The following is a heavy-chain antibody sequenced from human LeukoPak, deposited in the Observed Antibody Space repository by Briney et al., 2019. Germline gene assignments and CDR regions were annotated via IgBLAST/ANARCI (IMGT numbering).Heavy chain of an antibody. CDR2: IRSKAYGGTT. J-gene: IGHJ3*02. CDR1: GFTFGDYA. Sequence: PGGSLRLSCTASGFTFGDYAMSWVRQAPGKGLEWVGFIRSKAYGGTTEYAASVKGRFTISRDDSKSIAYLQMNSLKTEDTAVYYCTRESLKWGYYDSFDAFDIWGQGTMVTVSS. CDR3: TRESLKWGYYDSFDAFDI. V-gene: IGHV3-49*04. D-gene: IGHD3-22*01.